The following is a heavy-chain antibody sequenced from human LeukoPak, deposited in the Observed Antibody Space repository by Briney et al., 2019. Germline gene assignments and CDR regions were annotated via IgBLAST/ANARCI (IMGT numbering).Heavy chain of an antibody. Sequence: GESLKISRRSSGYSLNTYWHTLVRQMPGEGPEGIGVIHTCDSDTNYSPSFQGHVTFSTDKSISTAYLQWTSLKASDTAIYFCARHYYNDNTLLDFWGQGTLVSVSS. CDR1: GYSLNTYW. CDR3: ARHYYNDNTLLDF. CDR2: IHTCDSDT. D-gene: IGHD3-22*01. J-gene: IGHJ4*02. V-gene: IGHV5-10-1*01.